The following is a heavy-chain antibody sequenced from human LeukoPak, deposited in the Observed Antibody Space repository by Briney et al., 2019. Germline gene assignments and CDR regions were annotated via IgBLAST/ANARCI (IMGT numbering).Heavy chain of an antibody. Sequence: ASVKVSCKASGYTFTSYGISWVRQAPGQGLEWRGWISAYNGNTNYAQKLQGRVTMTRDTSISTAYMELSSLTSEDTAVYYCARVGSAYYDSRGYYVYYFDYWGQGTLVTVSS. CDR2: ISAYNGNT. D-gene: IGHD3-22*01. CDR1: GYTFTSYG. CDR3: ARVGSAYYDSRGYYVYYFDY. V-gene: IGHV1-18*01. J-gene: IGHJ4*02.